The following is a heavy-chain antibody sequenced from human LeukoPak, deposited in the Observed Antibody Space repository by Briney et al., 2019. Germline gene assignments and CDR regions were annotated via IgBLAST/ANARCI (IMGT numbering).Heavy chain of an antibody. CDR2: IYSGGST. D-gene: IGHD3-10*01. V-gene: IGHV3-53*05. Sequence: GGSLRLSCAASGFTVSSNCMSWVRQAPGKGLEWVSVIYSGGSTYYADSVKGRFTISRDTSKTTLYLQMNSLRAEDTALYYCAKDRSILWFGEFNFFDYWGQGTLVTVSS. CDR3: AKDRSILWFGEFNFFDY. J-gene: IGHJ4*02. CDR1: GFTVSSNC.